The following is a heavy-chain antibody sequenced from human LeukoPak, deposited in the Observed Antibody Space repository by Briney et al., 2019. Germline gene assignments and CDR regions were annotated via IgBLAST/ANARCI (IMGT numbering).Heavy chain of an antibody. CDR3: AREGAAGCYFDY. CDR2: ISSSSSYI. V-gene: IGHV3-21*01. J-gene: IGHJ4*02. Sequence: GGSLRLSCAASGFGFSIYSMNWVRQAPGKGLEWVSSISSSSSYIYYADSVKGRFTISRDNAKNSLYLQMNSLRAEDTAVYYCAREGAAGCYFDYWGQGTLVTVSS. CDR1: GFGFSIYS. D-gene: IGHD6-13*01.